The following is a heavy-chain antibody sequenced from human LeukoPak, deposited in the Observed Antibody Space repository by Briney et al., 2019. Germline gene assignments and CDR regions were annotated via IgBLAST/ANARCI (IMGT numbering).Heavy chain of an antibody. CDR2: INHSGST. D-gene: IGHD6-19*01. CDR3: ARRCRIGSGWFYDY. Sequence: SETLSLTCAVYGGSFSGYYWTWVRQPPGKGREWVGEINHSGSTNYNPPLKSRVTISVDTSKNQISLKLSSVTAADTAVYYCARRCRIGSGWFYDYWGQGTLVTVSS. CDR1: GGSFSGYY. J-gene: IGHJ4*02. V-gene: IGHV4-34*01.